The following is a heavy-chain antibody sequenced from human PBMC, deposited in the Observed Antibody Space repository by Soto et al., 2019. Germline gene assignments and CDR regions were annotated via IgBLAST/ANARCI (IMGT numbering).Heavy chain of an antibody. CDR3: ATDRRRYLAWFPYYYYYYGMDV. CDR2: IFHGGST. V-gene: IGHV4-30-2*01. CDR1: ACPITWGDNP. D-gene: IGHD3-3*01. J-gene: IGHJ6*01. Sequence: ALCACPITWGDNPCSCIRQPPGKGVAWIGHIFHGGSTYYNPSLRSRVTISVDRSRPQFSLKMSSVTAADSAVYYCATDRRRYLAWFPYYYYYYGMDVWEQGTRVTVSS.